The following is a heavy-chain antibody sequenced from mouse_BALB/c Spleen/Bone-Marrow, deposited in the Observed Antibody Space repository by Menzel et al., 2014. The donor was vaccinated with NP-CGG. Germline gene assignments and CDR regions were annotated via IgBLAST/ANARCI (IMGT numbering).Heavy chain of an antibody. Sequence: VQLQESGAELAGPGASVKMSCKASGYTFTRYAMHWVKQRPGQGLEWIGYINPSSGYTNYNQKFKDKATLTAEKSYSTAYMQLSSVTSEDSAFHYCTRGGNYVWFAYWGQGTLVTVSA. CDR2: INPSSGYT. CDR3: TRGGNYVWFAY. J-gene: IGHJ3*01. D-gene: IGHD2-1*01. CDR1: GYTFTRYA. V-gene: IGHV1-4*01.